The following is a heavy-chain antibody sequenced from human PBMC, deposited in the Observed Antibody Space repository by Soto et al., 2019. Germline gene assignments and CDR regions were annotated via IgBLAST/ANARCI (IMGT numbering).Heavy chain of an antibody. D-gene: IGHD3-9*01. V-gene: IGHV4-59*01. J-gene: IGHJ4*02. Sequence: SETLSLTCTVSGGSISSYYWSWIRQPPGKGLEWIGYIYYSGSTNYNPSLKSRVTISVDTSKNQFSLKLSSVTAADTAVYYCARGLHGFFDSHIAYWGQGTLVTVSP. CDR3: ARGLHGFFDSHIAY. CDR1: GGSISSYY. CDR2: IYYSGST.